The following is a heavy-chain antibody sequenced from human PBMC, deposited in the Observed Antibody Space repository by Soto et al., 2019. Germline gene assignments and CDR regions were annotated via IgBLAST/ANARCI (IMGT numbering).Heavy chain of an antibody. V-gene: IGHV3-23*01. CDR1: EVTFSNYA. J-gene: IGHJ6*01. D-gene: IGHD3-22*01. CDR2: ISGNGGNT. Sequence: EVQLLESGGGLVQPGGSLRLSCAASEVTFSNYAMSWVRQAPGKGLEWVSTISGNGGNTYYADSVKGRFTISRDNSKNTLYLQMNSLRAEDTAVYYCATRVYDSSGYYRHYYYGMDVW. CDR3: ATRVYDSSGYYRHYYYGMDV.